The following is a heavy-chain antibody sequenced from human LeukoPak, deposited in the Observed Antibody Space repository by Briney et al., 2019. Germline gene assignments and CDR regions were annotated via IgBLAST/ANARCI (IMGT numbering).Heavy chain of an antibody. V-gene: IGHV4-34*01. CDR2: INHSGST. Sequence: PSETLSLTCAVYGGSFSGYYWSWIRQPPGKGLEWIGEINHSGSTNYNPSPKSRVTISVDTSKNQFSLKLSSVTAADTAVYYCASRTQYDSPHYWGQGTLVTVSS. D-gene: IGHD3-16*01. J-gene: IGHJ4*02. CDR3: ASRTQYDSPHY. CDR1: GGSFSGYY.